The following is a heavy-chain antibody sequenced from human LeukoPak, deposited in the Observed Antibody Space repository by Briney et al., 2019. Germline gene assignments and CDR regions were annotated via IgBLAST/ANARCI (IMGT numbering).Heavy chain of an antibody. CDR1: GFTFSSYS. CDR3: ARFRGWTDDAFDI. J-gene: IGHJ3*02. Sequence: GGSLRLSRAASGFTFSSYSMNWVRQAPGKGLGWVSSISSSSSYIYYADSVKGRFTISRDNAKNSLYLQMNSLRAEDTAVYYCARFRGWTDDAFDIWGQGTMVTVSS. V-gene: IGHV3-21*01. CDR2: ISSSSSYI. D-gene: IGHD6-19*01.